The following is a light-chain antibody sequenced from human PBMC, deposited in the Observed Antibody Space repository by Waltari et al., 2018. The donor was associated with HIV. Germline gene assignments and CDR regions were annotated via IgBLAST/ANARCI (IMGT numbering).Light chain of an antibody. CDR1: QTVSTNY. V-gene: IGKV3-20*01. Sequence: EIVLTQSPGTLFLSPGERVTLSCRASQTVSTNYVAWFQQQPGQPPRLLIYATSIRATDNPERFSGGGSGTDFTLTITRLEPEDFAVYYCHQYGTSPPITFGQGTRLEIK. J-gene: IGKJ5*01. CDR3: HQYGTSPPIT. CDR2: ATS.